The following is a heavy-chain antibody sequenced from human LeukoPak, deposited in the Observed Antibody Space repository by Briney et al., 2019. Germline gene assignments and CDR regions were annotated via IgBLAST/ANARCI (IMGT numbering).Heavy chain of an antibody. V-gene: IGHV1-18*01. D-gene: IGHD3-10*01. CDR3: ARAKSGGRYQYYYYYYMDV. CDR2: ISAYNGNT. CDR1: GYTFTSYG. Sequence: GASVKVSCKASGYTFTSYGISWVRQAPGQGLEWMGWISAYNGNTNYAQKLQGRVTMTTDTSTSTAYMELRSLRSDDTAVYYCARAKSGGRYQYYYYYYMDVWGKGTTVTVSS. J-gene: IGHJ6*03.